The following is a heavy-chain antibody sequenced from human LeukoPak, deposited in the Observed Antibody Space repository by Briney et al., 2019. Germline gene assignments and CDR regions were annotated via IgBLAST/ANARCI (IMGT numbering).Heavy chain of an antibody. J-gene: IGHJ4*02. D-gene: IGHD3-10*01. CDR1: GGSFSGYY. CDR3: ARDYYVSGSYYFDY. CDR2: IYYSGST. V-gene: IGHV4-34*01. Sequence: PSETLSLTCAVYGGSFSGYYWSWIRQPPGKGLEWIGSIYYSGSTYYNPSLKSRVTISVDTSKNQFSLKLSSVTAADTAVYHCARDYYVSGSYYFDYWGQGTLVTVSS.